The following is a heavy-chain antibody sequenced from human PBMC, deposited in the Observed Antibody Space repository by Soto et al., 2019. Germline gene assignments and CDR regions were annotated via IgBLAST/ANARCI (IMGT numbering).Heavy chain of an antibody. CDR1: GGTFSRYT. CDR3: ASHFTGVLVLGASPPGGDNYGWDV. Sequence: QVQLVQSGAEVKKPGSSVKVSCKASGGTFSRYTFTWVRQAPGQGLEWMGRIIPILDIPNYAQNFQGRVTIPADNSTSTAYMALSSLTSDDTAVYYCASHFTGVLVLGASPPGGDNYGWDVWGQGTTVTVSS. V-gene: IGHV1-69*02. D-gene: IGHD2-15*01. CDR2: IIPILDIP. J-gene: IGHJ6*02.